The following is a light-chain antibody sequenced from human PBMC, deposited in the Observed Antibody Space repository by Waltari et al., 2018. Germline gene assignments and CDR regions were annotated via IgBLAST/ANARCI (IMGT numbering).Light chain of an antibody. Sequence: EIVLMQSPGTVSLSLGERATVSCRASQSVNTNYTAWYQQQPGQAPRLLIHCTFIRVPGIPARFSGSGSGTAYTLTISRLESEDVAVSYCQLFNGSPRWTFGQGTKVEIK. CDR1: QSVNTNY. CDR3: QLFNGSPRWT. J-gene: IGKJ1*01. V-gene: IGKV3-20*01. CDR2: CTF.